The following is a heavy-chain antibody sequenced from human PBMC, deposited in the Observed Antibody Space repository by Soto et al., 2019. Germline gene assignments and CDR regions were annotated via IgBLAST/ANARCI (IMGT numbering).Heavy chain of an antibody. Sequence: ASVKVSCKASGYTFTGYYMHWVRQAPGQGLEWMGWINPNSGGTHYAQKFQGWVTMTRDTSISTAYMELSRLRSDDTAVYYCARGYSSGRYYYGMDVWGQGTTVTVSS. CDR3: ARGYSSGRYYYGMDV. J-gene: IGHJ6*02. CDR2: INPNSGGT. D-gene: IGHD6-19*01. CDR1: GYTFTGYY. V-gene: IGHV1-2*04.